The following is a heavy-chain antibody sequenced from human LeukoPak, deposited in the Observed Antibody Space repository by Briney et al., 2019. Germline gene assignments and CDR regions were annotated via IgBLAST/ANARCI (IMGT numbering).Heavy chain of an antibody. CDR3: ASRMDYFDY. J-gene: IGHJ4*02. CDR2: VSNSSSHI. CDR1: GDTFSSYS. V-gene: IGHV3-21*01. Sequence: GGSLRLSCAASGDTFSSYSMNWVRQAPGKGLELVLSVSNSSSHIYYADSVKGRVTIAMDNVKNSLYLQMNSLRAEDTAVYYCASRMDYFDYWGQGTLVTVSS.